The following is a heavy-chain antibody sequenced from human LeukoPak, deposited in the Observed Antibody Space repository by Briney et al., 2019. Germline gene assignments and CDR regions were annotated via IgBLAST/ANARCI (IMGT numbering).Heavy chain of an antibody. CDR1: RGSISTYY. V-gene: IGHV4-59*08. J-gene: IGHJ4*02. CDR3: ARHGVIAAAADY. Sequence: SETLSLTCTVSRGSISTYYWNWIRQLPGKGLEWIGYIYYTGTTDYNPCLKSRVTMSVDTSKNQFSLKLSSVTAADTAVYYCARHGVIAAAADYWGQGTLVTVSS. CDR2: IYYTGTT. D-gene: IGHD6-13*01.